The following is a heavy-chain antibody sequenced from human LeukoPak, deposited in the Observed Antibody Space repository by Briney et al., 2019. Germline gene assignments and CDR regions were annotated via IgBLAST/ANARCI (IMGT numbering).Heavy chain of an antibody. CDR3: ARVTAENWFDP. CDR1: GGSISSGGYY. V-gene: IGHV4-31*03. CDR2: IYYSGST. Sequence: SETLSLTCTVSGGSISSGGYYWSWIRQHPGTGLEWIGYIYYSGSTYYNPSLKSRVTISVDTSKNQFSLKLSSVTAADTAVYYCARVTAENWFDPWGQGTLVAVSS. J-gene: IGHJ5*02. D-gene: IGHD2-21*02.